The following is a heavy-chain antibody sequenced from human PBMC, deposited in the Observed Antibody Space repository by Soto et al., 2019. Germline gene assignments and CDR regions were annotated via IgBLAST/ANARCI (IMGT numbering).Heavy chain of an antibody. Sequence: GGSLRLSCAASGFTFSSYGMHWVRQAPGKGLEWVAVIWYDGSNKYYADSVKGRFTISRDNSKNTLYLQMNSLRAEDTAAYYCARTSGLVEGFELVYWGQGTLVTVSS. J-gene: IGHJ4*02. D-gene: IGHD3-16*01. CDR2: IWYDGSNK. CDR1: GFTFSSYG. CDR3: ARTSGLVEGFELVY. V-gene: IGHV3-33*01.